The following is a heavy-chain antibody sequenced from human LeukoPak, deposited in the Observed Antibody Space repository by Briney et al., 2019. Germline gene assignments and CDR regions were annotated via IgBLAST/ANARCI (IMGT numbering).Heavy chain of an antibody. Sequence: GGSLRLSCAASGFTFSTYGMHWVRQAPGKGLEWVAFIRSDGSNKYYADSVKGRFSISRDNSKNTLYLQMNSLRPEDTAVYYCAKDSGVGMATTFSILDLWGQGTMVTASS. V-gene: IGHV3-30*02. CDR1: GFTFSTYG. CDR2: IRSDGSNK. CDR3: AKDSGVGMATTFSILDL. D-gene: IGHD5-24*01. J-gene: IGHJ3*01.